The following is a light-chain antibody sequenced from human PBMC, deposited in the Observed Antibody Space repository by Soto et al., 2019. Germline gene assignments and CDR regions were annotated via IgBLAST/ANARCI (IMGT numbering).Light chain of an antibody. J-gene: IGKJ1*01. V-gene: IGKV1-39*01. CDR3: QQSSRTPWT. CDR1: QSISNY. CDR2: GAS. Sequence: DIQMTQSPSSLSASVGDRVTMTCRASQSISNYLSWYQQKPGKAPKLLIYGASSLQGGVPSRFSGSGSGTDFTLTISGLQPEDYAIYYCQQSSRTPWTFGQGTTVEI.